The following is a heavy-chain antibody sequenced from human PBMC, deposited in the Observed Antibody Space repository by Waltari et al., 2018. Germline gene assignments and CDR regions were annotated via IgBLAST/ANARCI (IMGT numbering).Heavy chain of an antibody. CDR3: ARPTGDSTASSNWFDP. J-gene: IGHJ5*02. CDR2: LIPFLGRS. V-gene: IGHV1-69*04. CDR1: GGPLSSYP. Sequence: QVQLVQSGAEVKKPGSSVRVSCKDSGGPLSSYPISWVLQAPGQGLEWMGRLIPFLGRSNDAQRFQGRLTITADKSTNTAYMELASLTSEDTAVYYCARPTGDSTASSNWFDPWGQGTLVTVSS. D-gene: IGHD6-6*01.